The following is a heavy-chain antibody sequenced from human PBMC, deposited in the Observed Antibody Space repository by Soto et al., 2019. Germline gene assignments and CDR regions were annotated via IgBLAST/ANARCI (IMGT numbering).Heavy chain of an antibody. CDR2: ISTYNGNT. V-gene: IGHV1-18*01. CDR3: ARTDSRPQDFDY. J-gene: IGHJ4*02. CDR1: GYTFASYG. Sequence: ASVKVSCKASGYTFASYGITWVRQAPGQGLEWMGWISTYNGNTNYARKLQGRVTMTTYTSTSTAYMELWSLRSDDTAVYYCARTDSRPQDFDYWGQGTLVTVSS. D-gene: IGHD3-22*01.